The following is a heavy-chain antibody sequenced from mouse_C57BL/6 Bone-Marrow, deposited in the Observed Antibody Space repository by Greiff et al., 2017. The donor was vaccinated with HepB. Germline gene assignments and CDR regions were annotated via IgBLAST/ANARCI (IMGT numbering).Heavy chain of an antibody. V-gene: IGHV1-39*01. CDR2: INPNYGTT. CDR3: ARRELYYDYDEGFAY. CDR1: GYSFTDYN. Sequence: QLQESGPELVKPGASVKISCKASGYSFTDYNMNWVKQSNGKSLEWIGVINPNYGTTSYNQKFKGKATLTVDQSSSTAYMQLNSLTSEDSAVYYCARRELYYDYDEGFAYWGQGTLVTVSA. D-gene: IGHD2-4*01. J-gene: IGHJ3*01.